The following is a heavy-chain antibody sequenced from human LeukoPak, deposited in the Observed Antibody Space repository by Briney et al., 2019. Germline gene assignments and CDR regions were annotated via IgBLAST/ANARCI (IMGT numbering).Heavy chain of an antibody. CDR3: ARVYTTVWYSGYLHMDV. CDR2: ISWRNIDI. J-gene: IGHJ6*03. CDR1: GFTLSSYN. Sequence: GGSLRLSCAASGFTLSSYNMKWVRQAPGKGLEWVSSISWRNIDIEYADSVKGRFTISRDNAKKSLYLQMNNLRAEDTAVYYCARVYTTVWYSGYLHMDVWGKGTTVTVSS. V-gene: IGHV3-21*01. D-gene: IGHD3-16*01.